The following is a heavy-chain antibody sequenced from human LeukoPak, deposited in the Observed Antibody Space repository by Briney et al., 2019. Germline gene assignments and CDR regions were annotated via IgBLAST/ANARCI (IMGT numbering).Heavy chain of an antibody. J-gene: IGHJ4*02. Sequence: SETLSLTCTVSGGSISSYYWSWIRQPPGKGLEWIGYIYYSGSTNYNPSLKSRVTISVDTSKNQFSLKLSSVTAADTAVYYCARRGSSGWYGGLDYWGQGTLVTVSS. D-gene: IGHD6-19*01. V-gene: IGHV4-59*08. CDR1: GGSISSYY. CDR3: ARRGSSGWYGGLDY. CDR2: IYYSGST.